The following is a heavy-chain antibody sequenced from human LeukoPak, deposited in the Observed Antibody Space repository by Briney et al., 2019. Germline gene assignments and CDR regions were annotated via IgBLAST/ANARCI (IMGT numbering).Heavy chain of an antibody. CDR1: GFTFSSYA. J-gene: IGHJ4*02. D-gene: IGHD6-13*01. CDR2: ISYDGSNK. V-gene: IGHV3-30*04. CDR3: ARDPHSSSWYYFDY. Sequence: GRSLRLSCAASGFTFSSYAMHWVRQAPGKGLECVAVISYDGSNKYYADSVKGRFTISRDNSKNTLYLQMNSLRAEDTAVYYCARDPHSSSWYYFDYWGQGTLVTVSS.